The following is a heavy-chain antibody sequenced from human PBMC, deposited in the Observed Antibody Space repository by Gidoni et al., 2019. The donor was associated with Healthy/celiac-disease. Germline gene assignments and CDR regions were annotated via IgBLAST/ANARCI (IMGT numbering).Heavy chain of an antibody. CDR3: ASDDYSNYLHNWFDP. CDR1: GFTFSSYS. J-gene: IGHJ5*02. V-gene: IGHV3-21*01. D-gene: IGHD4-4*01. Sequence: EVQLVESGGGLVKPGGSLRLSCAASGFTFSSYSMNWVRQAPGKGLEWVSSISSSSSYIYYADSVKGRFTISRDNAKNSLYLQMNSLRAEDTAVYYCASDDYSNYLHNWFDPWGQGTLVTVSS. CDR2: ISSSSSYI.